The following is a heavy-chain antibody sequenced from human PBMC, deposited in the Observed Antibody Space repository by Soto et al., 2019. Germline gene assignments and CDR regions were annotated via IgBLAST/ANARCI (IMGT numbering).Heavy chain of an antibody. D-gene: IGHD5-18*01. V-gene: IGHV1-18*01. CDR3: PRDPGYSYAYFGMDV. CDR2: ISTYNGNT. CDR1: GYDFTSFA. J-gene: IGHJ6*02. Sequence: ASVEASSKTSGYDFTSFAISWVRQAPGQGLEWMGWISTYNGNTNYAHKFQGRVTMTTETSTSTAIMELRSLRSDDTTVYDCPRDPGYSYAYFGMDVWGQGTTVTVSS.